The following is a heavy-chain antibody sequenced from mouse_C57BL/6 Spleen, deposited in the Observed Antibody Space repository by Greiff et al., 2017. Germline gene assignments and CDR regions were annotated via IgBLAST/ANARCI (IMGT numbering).Heavy chain of an antibody. J-gene: IGHJ4*01. D-gene: IGHD1-1*01. CDR2: IDPENGDT. Sequence: VQLKESGAELVRPGASVKLSCTASGFNIKDDYMHWVKQRPEQGLEWIGWIDPENGDTEYASKFQGKATITADTSSNTAYLQLSSLTSEDTAVYYCTTMEYYGSSPQDYWGQGTSVTVSS. CDR1: GFNIKDDY. V-gene: IGHV14-4*01. CDR3: TTMEYYGSSPQDY.